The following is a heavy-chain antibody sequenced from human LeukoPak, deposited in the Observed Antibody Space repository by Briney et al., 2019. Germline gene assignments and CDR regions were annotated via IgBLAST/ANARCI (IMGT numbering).Heavy chain of an antibody. CDR2: IRSNTFGGTG. J-gene: IGHJ4*02. Sequence: PGGSLRLSCTASGFTFGDYAISWVRQAPGKGLEWVGCIRSNTFGGTGEYAASVKGRFTISRDDSKSIAYLQMNSLKTEDTAVYYCSRDQYRYNYGSGSSGLFDYWGQGTLVTVSS. V-gene: IGHV3-49*04. CDR1: GFTFGDYA. CDR3: SRDQYRYNYGSGSSGLFDY. D-gene: IGHD3-10*01.